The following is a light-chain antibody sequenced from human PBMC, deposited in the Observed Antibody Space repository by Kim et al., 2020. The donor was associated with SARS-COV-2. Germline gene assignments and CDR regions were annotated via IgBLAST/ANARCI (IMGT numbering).Light chain of an antibody. CDR3: CSYAGSSTSVV. V-gene: IGLV2-23*02. CDR2: EVS. Sequence: QSITRSCTGTSSDVGSYNLVSWYQQHPGKAPKLMIYEVSKRPSGVSNRFSGSKSGNTASLTISGLQAEDEADYYCCSYAGSSTSVVFGGGTQLTVL. J-gene: IGLJ2*01. CDR1: SSDVGSYNL.